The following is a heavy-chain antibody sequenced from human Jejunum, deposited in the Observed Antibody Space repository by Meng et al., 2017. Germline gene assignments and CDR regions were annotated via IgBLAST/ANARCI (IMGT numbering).Heavy chain of an antibody. CDR3: VRYCTAANCYRGFDH. V-gene: IGHV3-53*01. J-gene: IGHJ4*02. Sequence: GESLKISCAVSGFTVSDNYMNWVRQAPGKGLEWVSILYSGGITHYADSVKGRFTISRDNSKNMLYLQMNSLRLEDTAIYYCVRYCTAANCYRGFDHWGQGTLVTVSS. D-gene: IGHD2-15*01. CDR1: GFTVSDNY. CDR2: LYSGGIT.